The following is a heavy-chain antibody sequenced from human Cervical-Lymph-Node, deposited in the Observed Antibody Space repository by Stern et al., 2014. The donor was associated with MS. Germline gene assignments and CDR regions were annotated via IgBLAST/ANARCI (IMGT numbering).Heavy chain of an antibody. D-gene: IGHD1-1*01. CDR2: INPNNGGK. CDR1: GYTFTDYY. CDR3: ARASTTANNYYDGVDV. Sequence: VQLVESGAEVKNPGASVKVSCKASGYTFTDYYMQWMRQAPGQGLEWMGWINPNNGGKKSAQKFEGWLTMTRDTSTSTAYMELSRLRSDDTVIYYCARASTTANNYYDGVDVWGQGTTVTVTS. J-gene: IGHJ6*02. V-gene: IGHV1-2*04.